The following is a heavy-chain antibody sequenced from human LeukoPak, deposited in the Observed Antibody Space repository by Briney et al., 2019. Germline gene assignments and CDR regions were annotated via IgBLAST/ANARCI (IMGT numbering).Heavy chain of an antibody. CDR1: GFTFSSPN. J-gene: IGHJ3*02. CDR3: ARKMKTGDRVGTFDI. Sequence: GGSLRLSCAPPGFTFSSPNINWVRHAAKKGIESVSSIGTDGCYIYYAYSVQGRFTISRDNAKNSLYLQMNSLTAEDTAVYYCARKMKTGDRVGTFDIWGQGTMVTVSS. V-gene: IGHV3-21*01. D-gene: IGHD1-1*01. CDR2: IGTDGCYI.